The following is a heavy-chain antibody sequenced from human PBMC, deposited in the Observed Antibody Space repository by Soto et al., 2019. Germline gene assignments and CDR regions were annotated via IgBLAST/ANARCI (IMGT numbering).Heavy chain of an antibody. CDR1: GFTFSKYA. CDR3: TRILWSSRRDALDI. Sequence: GGSLRLSCAATGFTFSKYALSWVRQAPGKGLEWVSAISGSGGTTHYADSVKSRFSISRDDSRNTVSLQMNSLGVEDTATYYCTRILWSSRRDALDIWGQGTPVTVSS. V-gene: IGHV3-23*01. CDR2: ISGSGGTT. D-gene: IGHD2-21*01. J-gene: IGHJ6*02.